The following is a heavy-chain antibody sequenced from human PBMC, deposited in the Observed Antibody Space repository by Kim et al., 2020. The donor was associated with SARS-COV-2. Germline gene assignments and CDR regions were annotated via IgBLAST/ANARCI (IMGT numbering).Heavy chain of an antibody. CDR3: ARDHYDFWSGYHPFDY. CDR1: GYTFTSYG. V-gene: IGHV1-18*04. D-gene: IGHD3-3*01. J-gene: IGHJ4*02. CDR2: ISAYNGNT. Sequence: ASVKVSCKASGYTFTSYGISWVRQAPGQGLEWMGWISAYNGNTNYAQKLQGRVTMTTDTSTSTAYMELRSLRSDDTAVYYCARDHYDFWSGYHPFDYWGQGTLVTVSS.